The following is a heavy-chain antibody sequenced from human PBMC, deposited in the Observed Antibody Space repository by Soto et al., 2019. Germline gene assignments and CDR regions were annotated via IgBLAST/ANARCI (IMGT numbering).Heavy chain of an antibody. CDR3: ARGVMNYYYYGMDV. CDR1: GGSISSSNW. J-gene: IGHJ6*02. CDR2: IYHSGST. V-gene: IGHV4-4*02. Sequence: SETLSLTCAVSGGSISSSNWWSWVRQPPGKGLEWIGEIYHSGSTNYNPSLKSRVTISVDKSKNQFSLKLSSVTAADTAVYYCARGVMNYYYYGMDVWGQGTTVTVSS. D-gene: IGHD3-16*01.